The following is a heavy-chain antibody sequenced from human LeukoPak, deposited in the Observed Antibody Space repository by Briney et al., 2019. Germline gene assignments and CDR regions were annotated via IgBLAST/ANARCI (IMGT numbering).Heavy chain of an antibody. J-gene: IGHJ5*02. Sequence: SETLSLTCTVSGGSISSTTYYWIWIRQPAGKGLEWIGRIYASGSTNYNPSLESRVTISVDTSKNQFSLNLTSVTAADTAVYYCARTYYYGSGSSYFDPWGQGTLVTVSS. V-gene: IGHV4-61*02. CDR3: ARTYYYGSGSSYFDP. CDR1: GGSISSTTYY. D-gene: IGHD3-10*01. CDR2: IYASGST.